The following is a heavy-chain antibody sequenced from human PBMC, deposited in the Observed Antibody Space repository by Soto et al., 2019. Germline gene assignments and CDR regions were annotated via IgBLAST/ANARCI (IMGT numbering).Heavy chain of an antibody. Sequence: GGSLRLSCAASGFTFSSYAMHWVRQAPGKGLEWVAVISYDGSNKYYADSVKGRFTISRDNSKNTLYLQMNSLRAEDAAVYYCARDPPDYGDYFDYWGQGTLVTVSS. CDR2: ISYDGSNK. D-gene: IGHD4-17*01. CDR3: ARDPPDYGDYFDY. CDR1: GFTFSSYA. V-gene: IGHV3-30*04. J-gene: IGHJ4*02.